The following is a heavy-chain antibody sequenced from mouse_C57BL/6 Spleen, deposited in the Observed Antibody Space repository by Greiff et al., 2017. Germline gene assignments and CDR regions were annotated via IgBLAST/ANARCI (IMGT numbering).Heavy chain of an antibody. CDR3: ARVYYYGGYYAMDY. Sequence: QVHVKQPGAELVKPGASVKMSCKASGYTFTSYWITWVKQRPGQGLEWIGDIYPGSGSTNYNEKFKSKATLTVDTSSSTAYMQLSSLTSEDSAVYYCARVYYYGGYYAMDYWGQGTSVTVSS. CDR2: IYPGSGST. D-gene: IGHD1-1*01. CDR1: GYTFTSYW. V-gene: IGHV1-55*01. J-gene: IGHJ4*01.